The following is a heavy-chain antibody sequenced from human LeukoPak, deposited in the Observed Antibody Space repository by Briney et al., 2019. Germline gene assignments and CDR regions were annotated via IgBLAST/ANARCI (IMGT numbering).Heavy chain of an antibody. CDR2: FDPEDGET. CDR1: GYTLTELS. CDR3: AMMYSSSLSVDY. Sequence: GASVKVSCKVSGYTLTELSMHWVRQAPGKGLEWMGGFDPEDGETIYAQKFQGRATMTEDTSTDTAYMELSSLRSEDTAVYYCAMMYSSSLSVDYWGQGTLVTVSS. V-gene: IGHV1-24*01. D-gene: IGHD6-6*01. J-gene: IGHJ4*02.